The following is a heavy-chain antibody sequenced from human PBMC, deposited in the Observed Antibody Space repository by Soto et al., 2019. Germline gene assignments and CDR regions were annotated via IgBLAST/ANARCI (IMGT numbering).Heavy chain of an antibody. J-gene: IGHJ6*02. Sequence: GGSLRLSCAASGFTFSSYAMSWVRQAPGKGLEWVSAISGSGGSTYYADSVKGRFTISRDNSKNTLYLQMNSLRAEDTAVYYCANGFGHHYYYGIDVWGQGTPVTVSS. V-gene: IGHV3-23*01. CDR1: GFTFSSYA. CDR3: ANGFGHHYYYGIDV. CDR2: ISGSGGST. D-gene: IGHD3-10*01.